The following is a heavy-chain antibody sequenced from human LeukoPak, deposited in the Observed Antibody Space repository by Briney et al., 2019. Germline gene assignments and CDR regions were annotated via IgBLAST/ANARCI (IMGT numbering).Heavy chain of an antibody. CDR1: GYTLTELS. J-gene: IGHJ4*02. CDR2: FDPEDGET. V-gene: IGHV1-24*01. D-gene: IGHD3-22*01. Sequence: GASVKVSCKASGYTLTELSMHWVRQAPGKGLEWMGGFDPEDGETIYAQKFQGRVTMTEDTSTDTAYMELSSLRSEDTAVYYCATVGISGNYDSSGYYFDYWGQGTLVTVSS. CDR3: ATVGISGNYDSSGYYFDY.